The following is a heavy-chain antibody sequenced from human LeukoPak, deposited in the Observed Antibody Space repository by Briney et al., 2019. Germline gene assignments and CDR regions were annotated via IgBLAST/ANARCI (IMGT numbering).Heavy chain of an antibody. CDR3: ARVSMAYYYYGMDV. V-gene: IGHV1-2*02. J-gene: IGHJ6*02. Sequence: ASVKVSCKASGYTFTGYYMHWVRQAPGQGLEWMGWINPNSGGTNYAQKFQGRVTMTRDTSISTAYMELSRLRSDDTAVYYCARVSMAYYYYGMDVWGRGTTVTVSS. CDR1: GYTFTGYY. CDR2: INPNSGGT. D-gene: IGHD2-8*01.